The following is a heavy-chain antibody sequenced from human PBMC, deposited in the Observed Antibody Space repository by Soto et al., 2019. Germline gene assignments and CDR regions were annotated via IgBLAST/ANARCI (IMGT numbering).Heavy chain of an antibody. V-gene: IGHV3-21*01. CDR1: GFTFSSYS. CDR3: ARYFDWLLIFDY. CDR2: ISSSSSYI. Sequence: GGSLRLSCAASGFTFSSYSMNWVRQAPGKGLEWVSSISSSSSYIYYADSVKGRFTISRDNAKNSLYLQMNSLRAEDTAVYYCARYFDWLLIFDYWGQGTLVTVSS. D-gene: IGHD3-9*01. J-gene: IGHJ4*02.